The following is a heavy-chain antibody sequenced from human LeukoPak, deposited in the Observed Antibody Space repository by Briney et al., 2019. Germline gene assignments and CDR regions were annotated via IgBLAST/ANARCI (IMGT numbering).Heavy chain of an antibody. CDR1: GYTFNTYW. J-gene: IGHJ4*02. Sequence: GESLKISCKASGYTFNTYWVVWVRQMPGKGLEYMGIIYPDDSDTKYSPSLQGQVTISVDKSTNTAHLQWRSLQASDTGMYFCARNYRDRGPIDYWGQGTLVTVSP. V-gene: IGHV5-51*01. CDR2: IYPDDSDT. D-gene: IGHD3-16*02. CDR3: ARNYRDRGPIDY.